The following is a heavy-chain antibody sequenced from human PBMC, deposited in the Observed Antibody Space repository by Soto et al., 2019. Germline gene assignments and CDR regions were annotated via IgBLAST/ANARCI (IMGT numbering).Heavy chain of an antibody. Sequence: EVQLLESGGGLVQPGGSLRLSCAASGFTFSSYAMSWVRQAPGKGLEWVSAISGSGGSTYYADSVKGRFTISRDNSKNTLYLQMNSLRAEDTAVYYCAKDRGQGYYDSSAPPAAFDIWGQGTMVTVSS. CDR2: ISGSGGST. J-gene: IGHJ3*02. CDR1: GFTFSSYA. CDR3: AKDRGQGYYDSSAPPAAFDI. D-gene: IGHD3-22*01. V-gene: IGHV3-23*01.